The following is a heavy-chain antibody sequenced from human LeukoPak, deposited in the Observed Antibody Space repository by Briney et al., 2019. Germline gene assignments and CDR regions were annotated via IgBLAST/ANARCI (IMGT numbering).Heavy chain of an antibody. D-gene: IGHD2-15*01. J-gene: IGHJ4*02. CDR3: AKARYCSGGSCYHDY. Sequence: GGSLRLSCAASGFTFSSYAMSWVRQAPGKGLEWVSAISGSGGSTYHADSVKGRFTISRDNSKNTLYLQMNSLRAEDTAVYYCAKARYCSGGSCYHDYWGQGTLVTVSS. CDR1: GFTFSSYA. CDR2: ISGSGGST. V-gene: IGHV3-23*01.